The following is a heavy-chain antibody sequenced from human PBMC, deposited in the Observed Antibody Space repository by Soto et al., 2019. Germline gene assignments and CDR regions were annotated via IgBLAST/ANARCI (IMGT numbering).Heavy chain of an antibody. CDR2: SSNRDRST. CDR1: GFIFSDYY. V-gene: IGHV3-11*01. Sequence: QVQLVESGGGLVKPGGSLRLSCAASGFIFSDYYMTWIRQAPGKGLEWLSCSSNRDRSTYSADSEKDGFVISKDNAKNLVYLQMNSLRAEDTAVYFCARAWKIEKFGVISMSKGLDVWGQGTTVTVSS. CDR3: ARAWKIEKFGVISMSKGLDV. J-gene: IGHJ6*02. D-gene: IGHD3-3*01.